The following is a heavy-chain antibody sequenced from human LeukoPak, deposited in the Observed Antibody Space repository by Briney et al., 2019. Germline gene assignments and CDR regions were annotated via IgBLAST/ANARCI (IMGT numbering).Heavy chain of an antibody. CDR2: ISGSGGST. Sequence: PGGSLRLSCAASRFTLSIYGMSWVRHATGKGREWVSAISGSGGSTYYADSVKGLFTIYRDNSKNTLYLQMNSLRAEDTAVYYCATLVPGDTYYFDFWGQGTLVTVSS. D-gene: IGHD3-16*01. V-gene: IGHV3-23*01. CDR1: RFTLSIYG. J-gene: IGHJ4*02. CDR3: ATLVPGDTYYFDF.